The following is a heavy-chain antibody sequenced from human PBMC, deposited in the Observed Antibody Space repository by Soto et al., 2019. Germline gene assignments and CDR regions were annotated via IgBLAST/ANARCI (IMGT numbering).Heavy chain of an antibody. D-gene: IGHD2-15*01. V-gene: IGHV4-39*01. CDR3: ARHFGGYYYYGMDV. CDR2: IYYSGST. J-gene: IGHJ6*02. CDR1: GGSISSSSYY. Sequence: SETLSLTCTVSGGSISSSSYYWGWIRQPPGKGLEWIGSIYYSGSTYYNPSLKSRVTISVDTSKNQFSLKLSSVTAADTAVYYCARHFGGYYYYGMDVWGQGTTVTV.